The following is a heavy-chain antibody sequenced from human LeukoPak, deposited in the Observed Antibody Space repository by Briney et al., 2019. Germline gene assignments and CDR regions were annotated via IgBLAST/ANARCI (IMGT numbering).Heavy chain of an antibody. CDR2: IYASGST. D-gene: IGHD1-26*01. J-gene: IGHJ4*02. CDR3: AREGGSYYTGRFDY. CDR1: GASISSYY. Sequence: SETLSLTCTVSGASISSYYWSWIRQPAGKGLEWIGRIYASGSTNYNPSLKSRITMSIDTSKNQISLKLSSVTAADTAVYYCAREGGSYYTGRFDYWGQGTLVTVSS. V-gene: IGHV4-4*07.